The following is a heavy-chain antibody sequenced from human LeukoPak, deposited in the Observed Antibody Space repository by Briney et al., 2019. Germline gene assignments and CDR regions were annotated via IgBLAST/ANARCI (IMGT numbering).Heavy chain of an antibody. J-gene: IGHJ4*02. D-gene: IGHD2-21*01. CDR3: ARHHYFALAY. V-gene: IGHV4-4*02. CDR1: GDSVSYDNW. CDR2: THHSGSS. Sequence: PSGTLSLTCAVSGDSVSYDNWWSWVRQPPGKGQEWIGETHHSGSSNYNPSLKSRVTVSVDKSKNQVSLSLASVTAADTAVYYCARHHYFALAYWGQGTLVTVSS.